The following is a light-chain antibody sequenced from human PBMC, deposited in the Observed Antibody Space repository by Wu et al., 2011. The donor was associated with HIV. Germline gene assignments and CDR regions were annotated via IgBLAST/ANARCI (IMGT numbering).Light chain of an antibody. V-gene: IGKV1-5*03. CDR1: QNINNW. CDR2: KAS. CDR3: QQYNSYPLT. Sequence: DIHMTQSPSTLSASVGDRVTPTCRASQNINNWLAWYQQKPGKAPNLMIYKASSLQNGVSSRFSGSGSGTEFTLTISSLQPDDFATYFCQQYNSYPLTFGGGTKVEIK. J-gene: IGKJ4*01.